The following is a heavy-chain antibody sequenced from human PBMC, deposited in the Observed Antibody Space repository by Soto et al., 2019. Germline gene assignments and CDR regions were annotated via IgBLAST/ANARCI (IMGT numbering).Heavy chain of an antibody. V-gene: IGHV5-51*01. J-gene: IGHJ4*02. CDR3: VRRPGCSTTTCYRELDY. D-gene: IGHD2-2*01. CDR1: GYTFTTYW. Sequence: PXESLKISCRGSGYTFTTYWIGWVRQMPGKGLEWMGVIYPGDSDTIYSPSFQGQVTLSADKSISTAYLQWRSLQASDTAMYYCVRRPGCSTTTCYRELDYWGQGTLVTVSS. CDR2: IYPGDSDT.